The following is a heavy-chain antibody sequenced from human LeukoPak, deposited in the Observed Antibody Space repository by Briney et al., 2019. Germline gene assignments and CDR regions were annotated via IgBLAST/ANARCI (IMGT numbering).Heavy chain of an antibody. D-gene: IGHD1-26*01. CDR2: FDPEDGET. CDR1: GYTLAESS. Sequence: ASVKVSRKVSGYTLAESSMHWVRQAPGKGLEWMGGFDPEDGETIYAQKFQGRVTMTEDTSTDTAYMELSSLRSEDTAVYYCATDFQGGYSYYFDYWGQGTLVTVSS. J-gene: IGHJ4*02. V-gene: IGHV1-24*01. CDR3: ATDFQGGYSYYFDY.